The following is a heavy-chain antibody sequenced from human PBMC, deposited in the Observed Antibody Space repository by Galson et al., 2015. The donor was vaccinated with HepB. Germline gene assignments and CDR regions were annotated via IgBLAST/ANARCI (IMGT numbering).Heavy chain of an antibody. V-gene: IGHV3-30*03. J-gene: IGHJ3*02. Sequence: SLRLSCAASGFTFSSYGMHWVRQAPGKGLEWVAVISYDGSNKYYADSVKGRFTISRDNSKNTLYLQMNSLRAEDTAVYYCARDETTKPFDIWGQGTMVTVSS. CDR3: ARDETTKPFDI. CDR2: ISYDGSNK. CDR1: GFTFSSYG. D-gene: IGHD4-11*01.